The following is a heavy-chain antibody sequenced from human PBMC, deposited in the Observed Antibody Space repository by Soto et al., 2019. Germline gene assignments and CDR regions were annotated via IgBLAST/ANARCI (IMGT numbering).Heavy chain of an antibody. D-gene: IGHD1-1*01. CDR1: GYTFTNYD. J-gene: IGHJ4*02. CDR2: TNPNSGNT. CDR3: ARCRFGTDGDYVDY. Sequence: QVQLVQSGAEVKKPGASVKVSCKASGYTFTNYDINWVRQATGQGLEWMGWTNPNSGNTDYAQKFQGRVTMTGNTSETTACLELSSLRSEDTVVYYCARCRFGTDGDYVDYWGQGNLVTVSS. V-gene: IGHV1-8*01.